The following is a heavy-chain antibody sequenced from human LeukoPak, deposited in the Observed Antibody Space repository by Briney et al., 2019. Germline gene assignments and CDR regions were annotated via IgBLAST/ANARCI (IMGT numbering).Heavy chain of an antibody. CDR2: IWYDGSNK. CDR3: ARQASALQYFHQYMDI. D-gene: IGHD3-9*01. Sequence: GRSLRLSCAASGFTFSSYGMHWVRQAPGKGLEWVAVIWYDGSNKYYADSVKGRFTISRDNSKNTLYLQMATMRIEDTAVYYCARQASALQYFHQYMDIWGTGTTVIVSS. J-gene: IGHJ6*03. CDR1: GFTFSSYG. V-gene: IGHV3-33*01.